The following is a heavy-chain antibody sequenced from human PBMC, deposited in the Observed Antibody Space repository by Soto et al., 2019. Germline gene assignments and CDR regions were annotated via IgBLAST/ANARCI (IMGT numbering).Heavy chain of an antibody. Sequence: QVQLQQWGAGLLKPSETLSLTCAVYGGSFSGYYWSWIRQPPGKGLACIGEIHHSGSTNYNPSLKSRVTISVDTSKNQFSLKLSSVTAADTAVYYGARGPTRRPYDYWGQGTLVTVSS. V-gene: IGHV4-34*01. CDR2: IHHSGST. CDR3: ARGPTRRPYDY. CDR1: GGSFSGYY. J-gene: IGHJ4*02.